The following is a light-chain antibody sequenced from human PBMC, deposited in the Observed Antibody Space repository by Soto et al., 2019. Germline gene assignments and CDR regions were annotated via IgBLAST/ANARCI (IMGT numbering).Light chain of an antibody. CDR2: GAS. CDR3: QHYGTSAL. CDR1: QGVSSN. Sequence: EIVMTQSPATLSVSPGERATLSCRASQGVSSNLAWYQQKPGQAPRLLIYGASTRATGIPARFSGSESGTDFTLTISRLEPEDFAVYYCQHYGTSALFGPGTKVEIK. J-gene: IGKJ3*01. V-gene: IGKV3-15*01.